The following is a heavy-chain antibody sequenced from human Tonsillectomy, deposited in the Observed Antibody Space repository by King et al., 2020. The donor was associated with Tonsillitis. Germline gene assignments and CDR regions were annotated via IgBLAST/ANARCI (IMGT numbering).Heavy chain of an antibody. V-gene: IGHV3-30*18. CDR1: GFTFSSYG. CDR3: AKDPMTTVTEYFQH. CDR2: ISYDGSNK. J-gene: IGHJ1*01. D-gene: IGHD4-17*01. Sequence: VQLVESGGGVVQPGRPLRLSCAASGFTFSSYGMHWVRQAPGKGLEWVAVISYDGSNKYYADSVKGRFTISRDNPKNTLYLQMNSLRAEDTAVYYCAKDPMTTVTEYFQHWGQGTPVTVSS.